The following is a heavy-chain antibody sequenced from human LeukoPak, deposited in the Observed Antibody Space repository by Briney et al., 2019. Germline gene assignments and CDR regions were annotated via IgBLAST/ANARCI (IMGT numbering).Heavy chain of an antibody. CDR2: IYYSGST. CDR3: ARRGGTDYDFWSGYRIFDQYYFDY. Sequence: SETLSLTCTVSGGSISSSSYYWGWIRQPPGKGLEWIGSIYYSGSTYYNPSLKSRVTISVDTSKNQFSLKLSSVTAADTAVYYCARRGGTDYDFWSGYRIFDQYYFDYWGQGTLVTVSS. D-gene: IGHD3-3*01. CDR1: GGSISSSSYY. V-gene: IGHV4-39*01. J-gene: IGHJ4*02.